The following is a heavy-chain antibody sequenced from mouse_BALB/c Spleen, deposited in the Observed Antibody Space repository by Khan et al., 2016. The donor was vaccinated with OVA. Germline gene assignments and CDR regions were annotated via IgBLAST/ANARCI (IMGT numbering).Heavy chain of an antibody. V-gene: IGHV1-7*01. CDR1: GYTFTSYW. D-gene: IGHD1-1*01. Sequence: QVRLQQSGAELAKPGASVKMSCKASGYTFTSYWMHWVKQRPGQGLEWIGYINPITGYTEYNPKFKDKATLTADKSSSTAYMQLSSLTSEDSAVYYCARNELLRFLFDYWGQGTTLTVSS. CDR2: INPITGYT. J-gene: IGHJ2*01. CDR3: ARNELLRFLFDY.